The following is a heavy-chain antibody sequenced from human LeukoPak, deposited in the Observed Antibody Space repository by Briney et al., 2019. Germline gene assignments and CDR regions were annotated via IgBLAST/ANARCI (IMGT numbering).Heavy chain of an antibody. CDR3: ARDRWFGELFHDAFDI. CDR1: GSTFSSYW. D-gene: IGHD3-10*01. J-gene: IGHJ3*02. V-gene: IGHV3-7*03. CDR2: IKQDGSEK. Sequence: GGSLRLSCAASGSTFSSYWMSWVRQAPGKGLEWVANIKQDGSEKYYVDTVKGRFTISRDNAKNSLYLQMNSLRAEDTAVYYCARDRWFGELFHDAFDIWGQGTMVTVSS.